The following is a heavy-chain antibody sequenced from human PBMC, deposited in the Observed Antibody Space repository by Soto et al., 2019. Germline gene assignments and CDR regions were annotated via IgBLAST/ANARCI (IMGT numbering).Heavy chain of an antibody. CDR2: VSYDGSNK. Sequence: SVGSLRLSCAASGFIFSNYGMHWVRQAPGKGLEWVAVVSYDGSNKYYADSVKGRFTISRDNSKNTLYLQMNSLRAEDTAVYYCAKGRYCSSTTCYARRFDYWGQGTLVTVSS. D-gene: IGHD2-2*01. CDR3: AKGRYCSSTTCYARRFDY. V-gene: IGHV3-30*18. CDR1: GFIFSNYG. J-gene: IGHJ4*02.